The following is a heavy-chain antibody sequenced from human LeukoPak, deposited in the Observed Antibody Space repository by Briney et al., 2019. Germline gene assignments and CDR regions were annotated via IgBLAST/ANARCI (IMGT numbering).Heavy chain of an antibody. D-gene: IGHD2-2*02. CDR3: AREVPSKSVVPVAILPLGDAFDI. Sequence: SSETLSLTCTVSGGSISSYYWSWIRQPPGKGLEWIGYIYYSGSTNYNPSLKSRVTISVDTSKNQFSLKLSSVTAADTAVYYCAREVPSKSVVPVAILPLGDAFDIWGQGTMVTVSS. CDR2: IYYSGST. V-gene: IGHV4-59*01. CDR1: GGSISSYY. J-gene: IGHJ3*02.